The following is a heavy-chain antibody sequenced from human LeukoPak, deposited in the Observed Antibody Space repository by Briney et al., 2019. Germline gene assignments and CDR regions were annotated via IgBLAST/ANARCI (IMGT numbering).Heavy chain of an antibody. CDR3: ARTLTLPNWFDP. D-gene: IGHD2-21*02. J-gene: IGHJ5*02. CDR1: GYTFTSYY. V-gene: IGHV1-46*01. Sequence: ASVKVSCKASGYTFTSYYLHWVRQAPGQALEWMGIINPSGGSTSYAQKFQGRVTMTRDTSTSTVYMELSSLRSEDTAVYYCARTLTLPNWFDPWGQGTLVTVSS. CDR2: INPSGGST.